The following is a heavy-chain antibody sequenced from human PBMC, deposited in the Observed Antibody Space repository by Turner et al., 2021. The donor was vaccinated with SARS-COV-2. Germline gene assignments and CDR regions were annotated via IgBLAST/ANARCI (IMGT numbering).Heavy chain of an antibody. J-gene: IGHJ5*02. D-gene: IGHD3-10*02. CDR2: MYYSRST. CDR3: SRHASIVRGSPFDP. V-gene: IGHV4-39*01. Sequence: QLQLQESGPGLVKPSETLSLTCTVSGGSISNSNYYWGWLRQPPGTGPEWFGSMYYSRSTYYNSSLKSRVTITVDTSKNQYSLKLSSVTTADTALYYCSRHASIVRGSPFDPWGQGTLVTVSS. CDR1: GGSISNSNYY.